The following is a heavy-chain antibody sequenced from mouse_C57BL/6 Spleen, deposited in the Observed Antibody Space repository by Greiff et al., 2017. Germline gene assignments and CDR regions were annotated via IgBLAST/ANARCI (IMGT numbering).Heavy chain of an antibody. Sequence: QVQLQQSGAELVRPGTSVTMSCKASGYTFTNYWIGWAQQRPGHGLEWIGDIYPGGGYTNYNEKFKGKATLTADKSSSTAYMQFSSLTSEDSAIYYCARKTTVAFDYWGQGTTLTVSS. V-gene: IGHV1-63*01. CDR3: ARKTTVAFDY. J-gene: IGHJ2*01. D-gene: IGHD1-1*01. CDR2: IYPGGGYT. CDR1: GYTFTNYW.